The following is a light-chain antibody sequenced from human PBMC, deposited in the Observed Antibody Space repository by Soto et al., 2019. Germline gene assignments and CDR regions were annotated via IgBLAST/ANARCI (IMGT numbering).Light chain of an antibody. J-gene: IGLJ3*02. CDR3: CSYAGNSLWV. CDR2: DVS. CDR1: SSDVGGYNY. Sequence: QSPLTQPRSVSGSPGQSVTISCTGTSSDVGGYNYVSWYQQHPGKAPKLMIYDVSKWPSGVPDRFSGSKSGNTASLTISGLQAEDEADYYCCSYAGNSLWVFGGGTQLTVL. V-gene: IGLV2-11*01.